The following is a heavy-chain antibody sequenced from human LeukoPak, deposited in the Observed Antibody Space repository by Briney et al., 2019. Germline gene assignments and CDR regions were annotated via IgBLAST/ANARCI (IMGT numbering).Heavy chain of an antibody. D-gene: IGHD2-8*02. CDR1: GFTFNTYA. CDR3: VKFRLVVVRHANWFDP. V-gene: IGHV3-23*01. Sequence: GGSLSLSYEASGFTFNTYAMSGVRPGPAKGREWVSSIICNGRSTYYTDSVKGRFPIPRDNPKSMLFPEMTSLTVEDTAVYYCVKFRLVVVRHANWFDPWGQGPLVTVPS. J-gene: IGHJ5*02. CDR2: IICNGRST.